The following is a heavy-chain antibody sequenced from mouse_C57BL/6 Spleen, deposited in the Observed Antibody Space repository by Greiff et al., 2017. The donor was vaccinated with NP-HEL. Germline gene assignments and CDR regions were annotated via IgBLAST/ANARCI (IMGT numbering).Heavy chain of an antibody. Sequence: EVMLVESGGGLVKPGGSLKLSCAASGFTFSSYAMSWVRQTPEKRLEWVATISDGGSYTYYPDNVKGRFTISRDNAKSNLYLQMSHLTSEDTAMYYCARDYYSNYVVLAYWGQGTLVTVSA. J-gene: IGHJ3*01. CDR3: ARDYYSNYVVLAY. D-gene: IGHD2-5*01. V-gene: IGHV5-4*03. CDR1: GFTFSSYA. CDR2: ISDGGSYT.